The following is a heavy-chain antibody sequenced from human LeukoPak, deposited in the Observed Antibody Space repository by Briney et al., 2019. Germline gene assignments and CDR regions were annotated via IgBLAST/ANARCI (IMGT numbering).Heavy chain of an antibody. V-gene: IGHV4-59*01. Sequence: PSETLSLTCTVSGGSISSYYWNWIRQPPGKGLEWIGYIYYSGSTNYNPSLKSRVTISVDTSKNQFSLKLSSVTAADTAVYYCARESTMIVVDWGQGTLVTVSS. J-gene: IGHJ4*02. D-gene: IGHD3-22*01. CDR1: GGSISSYY. CDR2: IYYSGST. CDR3: ARESTMIVVD.